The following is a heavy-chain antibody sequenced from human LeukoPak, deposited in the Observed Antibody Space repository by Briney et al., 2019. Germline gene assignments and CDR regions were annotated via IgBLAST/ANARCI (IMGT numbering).Heavy chain of an antibody. CDR1: GDSISSSIYY. CDR2: IYYSGST. CDR3: ARNYYGSGSYPSEDYMDV. J-gene: IGHJ6*03. V-gene: IGHV4-39*01. D-gene: IGHD3-10*01. Sequence: SETLSLTCTISGDSISSSIYYWGWIRQPPGKGLEWIGSIYYSGSTYYNPSLKSRVTISVDTSKNQFSLKLSSVTAADTAVYYCARNYYGSGSYPSEDYMDVWGKGTTVTISS.